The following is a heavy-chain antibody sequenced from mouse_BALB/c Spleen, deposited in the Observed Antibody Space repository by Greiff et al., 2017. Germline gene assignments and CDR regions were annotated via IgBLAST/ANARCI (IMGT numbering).Heavy chain of an antibody. D-gene: IGHD2-14*01. CDR2: INPSNGRT. CDR3: ARCEDRYDQAWFAY. CDR1: GYTFTSYW. Sequence: QVQLQQPGAELVKPGASVKLSCKASGYTFTSYWMHWVKQRPGQGLEWIGEINPSNGRTNYNEKFKSKATLTVDKSSSTAYMQLSSLTSEDSAVYYCARCEDRYDQAWFAYWGQGTLVTVSA. J-gene: IGHJ3*01. V-gene: IGHV1S81*02.